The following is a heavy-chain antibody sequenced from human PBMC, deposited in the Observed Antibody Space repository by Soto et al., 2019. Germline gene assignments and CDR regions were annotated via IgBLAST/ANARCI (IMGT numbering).Heavy chain of an antibody. J-gene: IGHJ4*02. CDR3: ARRIPTAGLFDY. Sequence: SETLSLTCAVSSGSIDNVYWWSWVRQSPGKGLEWIGETSHDGVTNYNPSLEGRVTISIDKSKNQFSLKLTSVTAADTAVCNWARRIPTAGLFDYGGQGTLVTVS. V-gene: IGHV4-4*02. CDR2: TSHDGVT. CDR1: SGSIDNVYW. D-gene: IGHD2-2*01.